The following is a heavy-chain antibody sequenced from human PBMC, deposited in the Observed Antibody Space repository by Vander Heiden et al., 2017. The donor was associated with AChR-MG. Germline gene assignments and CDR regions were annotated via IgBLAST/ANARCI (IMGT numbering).Heavy chain of an antibody. V-gene: IGHV3-30-3*01. Sequence: QVQLVESGGGVVQPGRSLRLSCAASGFTFSSYAMHWVRQAPGKGLEWVAVISYDGSNKYYADSVKGRFTISRDNSKNTLYLQMNSLRAEDTAVYYCARDLVVPAAVFGYWGQGTLVTVSS. CDR3: ARDLVVPAAVFGY. D-gene: IGHD2-2*01. J-gene: IGHJ4*02. CDR2: ISYDGSNK. CDR1: GFTFSSYA.